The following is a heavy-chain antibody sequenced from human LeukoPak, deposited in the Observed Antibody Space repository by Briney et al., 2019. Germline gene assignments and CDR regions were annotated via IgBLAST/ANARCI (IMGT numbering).Heavy chain of an antibody. Sequence: PGGSLRLSCAAFGFTFSSSSMSWVRQAPGKGLEWVSVISGSGGSTDYADSAKGRFTISRDNSKNTLYLQMNSLRAEDTAVYYCAKGSGWYVWGQGTLVTVSS. J-gene: IGHJ4*02. V-gene: IGHV3-23*01. D-gene: IGHD6-19*01. CDR2: ISGSGGST. CDR3: AKGSGWYV. CDR1: GFTFSSSS.